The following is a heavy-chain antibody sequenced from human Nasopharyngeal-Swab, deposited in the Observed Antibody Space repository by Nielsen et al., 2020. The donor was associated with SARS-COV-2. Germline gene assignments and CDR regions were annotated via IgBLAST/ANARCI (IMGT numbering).Heavy chain of an antibody. Sequence: GGSLRLSRAASGFTFSSYWMSWVRQAPGKGLEWVANIKQDGSEKYYVDSVKGRFTISRDNTKNSLYLQMNGVRGEDTAVYYCAREIPGQMVNCDYWGQGTLVTVSS. D-gene: IGHD5-24*01. CDR1: GFTFSSYW. CDR3: AREIPGQMVNCDY. V-gene: IGHV3-7*01. CDR2: IKQDGSEK. J-gene: IGHJ4*02.